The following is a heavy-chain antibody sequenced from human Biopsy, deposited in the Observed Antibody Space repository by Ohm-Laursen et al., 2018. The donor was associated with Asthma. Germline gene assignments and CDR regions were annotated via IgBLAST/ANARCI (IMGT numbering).Heavy chain of an antibody. V-gene: IGHV1-69*01. CDR1: GGTFSNFA. D-gene: IGHD6-19*01. J-gene: IGHJ6*02. Sequence: ASSVKVSCNAPGGTFSNFAISWVRQAPGQGLEWLGGIMTVFGTTNYAQKVQGRVTITADESTSTAYMEVTSLRSEDTAIYYCARCQVGYSSGWSLLLKKIYYSGMDVWGQGTAVTVSS. CDR3: ARCQVGYSSGWSLLLKKIYYSGMDV. CDR2: IMTVFGTT.